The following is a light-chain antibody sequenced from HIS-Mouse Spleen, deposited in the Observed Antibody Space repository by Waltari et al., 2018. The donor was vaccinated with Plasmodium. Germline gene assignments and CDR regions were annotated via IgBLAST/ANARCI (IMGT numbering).Light chain of an antibody. Sequence: DIQMTQSPSTLSASVGDRVNITCRASPSISSWLAWYQQKPGKAPKLLIYKASSLESGVPSRFSGSGSGTEFTLTISSLQPDDFATYYCQQYNSYSYTFGQGTKLEIK. V-gene: IGKV1-5*03. CDR2: KAS. J-gene: IGKJ2*01. CDR3: QQYNSYSYT. CDR1: PSISSW.